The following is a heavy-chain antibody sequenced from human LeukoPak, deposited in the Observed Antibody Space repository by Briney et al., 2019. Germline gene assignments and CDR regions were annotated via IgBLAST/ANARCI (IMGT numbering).Heavy chain of an antibody. CDR3: ARDLGVSRELLDRWFDP. V-gene: IGHV4-4*07. J-gene: IGHJ5*02. D-gene: IGHD1-26*01. CDR2: IYTSGST. CDR1: GGSISSYY. Sequence: PSETLSLTCTVSGGSISSYYWSWIRQPAGKGLEWIGRIYTSGSTNYNPSLKSRVTMSVDTSKNQFSLKLSSVTAADTAVYYCARDLGVSRELLDRWFDPWGQGTLVTVSS.